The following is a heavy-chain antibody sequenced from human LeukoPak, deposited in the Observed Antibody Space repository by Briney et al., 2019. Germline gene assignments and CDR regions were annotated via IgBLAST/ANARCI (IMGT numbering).Heavy chain of an antibody. CDR1: GFTLGDYA. Sequence: PGGSLRLSCTASGFTLGDYAVSWFRQAPGKGLDWVGFIRSKANGGTIQYAAAVKGRFTTSRDDSKSIAYLQMNSLKTEDTAVYYCSRGVSSGWFYFDYWGQGTLVTVSS. J-gene: IGHJ4*02. CDR3: SRGVSSGWFYFDY. D-gene: IGHD6-19*01. V-gene: IGHV3-49*03. CDR2: IRSKANGGTI.